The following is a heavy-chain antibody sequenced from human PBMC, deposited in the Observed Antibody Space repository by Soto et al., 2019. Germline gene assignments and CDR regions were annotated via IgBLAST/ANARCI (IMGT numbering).Heavy chain of an antibody. V-gene: IGHV1-3*01. CDR3: ARDVDCGGDCKDAFDI. CDR2: INAGNGNT. D-gene: IGHD2-21*01. J-gene: IGHJ3*02. Sequence: ASVKVSCKASGYTFTSYAMHWVRQAPGQRLEWMGWINAGNGNTKYSQKFQGRVTITRDTSASTAYMELSSLRSEDTAVYYCARDVDCGGDCKDAFDIWGQGTMVTVSS. CDR1: GYTFTSYA.